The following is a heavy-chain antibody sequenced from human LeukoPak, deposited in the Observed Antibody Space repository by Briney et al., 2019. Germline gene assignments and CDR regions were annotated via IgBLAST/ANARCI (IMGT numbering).Heavy chain of an antibody. V-gene: IGHV3-48*03. CDR2: ISSSGSTI. CDR3: ARPPGRLLWFGEDGMDV. D-gene: IGHD3-10*01. Sequence: GGSLRLSCAASGFTFSSYEVNWVRQAPGKGLESVSYISSSGSTIYYADSVKGRFTISRDNAKNSLYLQMNSLRAEDTAVYYCARPPGRLLWFGEDGMDVWGKGTTVTVSS. J-gene: IGHJ6*04. CDR1: GFTFSSYE.